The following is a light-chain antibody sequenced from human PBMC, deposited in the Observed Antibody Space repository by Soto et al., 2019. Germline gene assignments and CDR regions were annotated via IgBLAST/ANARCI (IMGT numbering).Light chain of an antibody. J-gene: IGKJ4*01. Sequence: EIVMTQSPATLSVSPGERATLSCRASHRVSSYLAWYQQKPGQAPRLLIYPTSTKATGIPARFSGSGSGTELNLTISSLQSEDFAVYYCQQYNNWPHSFGGGTKVEIK. CDR3: QQYNNWPHS. V-gene: IGKV3-15*01. CDR1: HRVSSY. CDR2: PTS.